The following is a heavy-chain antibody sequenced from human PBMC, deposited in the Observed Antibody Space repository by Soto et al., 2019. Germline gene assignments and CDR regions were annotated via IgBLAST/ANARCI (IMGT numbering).Heavy chain of an antibody. V-gene: IGHV1-2*02. CDR2: INPNSRGT. CDR3: ARVTLKAGNWFDP. J-gene: IGHJ5*02. Sequence: ASVKVSCKASGYTFTDYFIHCVRHAPGQGFEWMGWINPNSRGTNYAQKFQGRVTMTRDTSNSTAYMELRGLTSDDTAVFYCARVTLKAGNWFDPWGQGTLVTVSS. CDR1: GYTFTDYF.